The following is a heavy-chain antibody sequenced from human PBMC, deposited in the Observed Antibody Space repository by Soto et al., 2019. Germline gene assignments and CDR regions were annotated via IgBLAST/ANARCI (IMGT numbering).Heavy chain of an antibody. CDR2: IRSKANSYAT. Sequence: EVQLVESGGGLVQPGGSLKLSCAASGFTFSGSAMHWVRQASGQGLEWVGRIRSKANSYATAYAASVKGRFTISRDDSKNTAYLQMNSLKTEDTAVYYCTRLAAAGGWGQGTLVTVSS. J-gene: IGHJ4*02. D-gene: IGHD6-13*01. CDR1: GFTFSGSA. CDR3: TRLAAAGG. V-gene: IGHV3-73*01.